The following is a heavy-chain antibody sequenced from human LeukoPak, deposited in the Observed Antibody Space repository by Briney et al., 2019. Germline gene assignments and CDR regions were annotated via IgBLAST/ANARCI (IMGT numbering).Heavy chain of an antibody. Sequence: GESLKISCKGSGYSFTGYWIGWVRQMPGKGLEWMGIIYPGDSDTRYSPSFQGQVTISADKSISTAYLQWSSLKASDTAIYYCARIQWLDIGHYYGMDVWGQGTTVTVSS. D-gene: IGHD6-19*01. V-gene: IGHV5-51*01. CDR3: ARIQWLDIGHYYGMDV. J-gene: IGHJ6*02. CDR1: GYSFTGYW. CDR2: IYPGDSDT.